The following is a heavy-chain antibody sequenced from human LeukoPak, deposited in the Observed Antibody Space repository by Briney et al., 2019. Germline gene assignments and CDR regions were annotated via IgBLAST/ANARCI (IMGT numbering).Heavy chain of an antibody. J-gene: IGHJ3*02. V-gene: IGHV3-33*01. CDR2: IWDDGSNK. Sequence: GRSLRLSCVASGFTFSSYGMHWVRQAPGKGLEWVAVIWDDGSNKYYADSVKGRFTISRDNSKNTLYLQVNSPRAEDTAVYYCARDANFGYDAFDIWGQGTMVTVSS. CDR3: ARDANFGYDAFDI. D-gene: IGHD3-10*01. CDR1: GFTFSSYG.